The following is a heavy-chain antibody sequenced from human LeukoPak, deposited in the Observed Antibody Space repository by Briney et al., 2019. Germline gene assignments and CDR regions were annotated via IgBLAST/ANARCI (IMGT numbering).Heavy chain of an antibody. D-gene: IGHD1-1*01. V-gene: IGHV1-45*02. CDR1: GYTFTYRY. CDR2: ITPFNGNT. CDR3: ARSTGTPRGDAFDI. Sequence: ASVKVSCKASGYTFTYRYLHWVRQAPGQALEWMGWITPFNGNTNYAQKFQDRVTITRDRSMSTAYMELSSLRSEDTAMYYCARSTGTPRGDAFDIWGQGTMVTVSS. J-gene: IGHJ3*02.